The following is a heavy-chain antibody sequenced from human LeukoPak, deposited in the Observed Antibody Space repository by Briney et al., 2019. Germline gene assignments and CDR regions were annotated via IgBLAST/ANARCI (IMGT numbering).Heavy chain of an antibody. CDR3: ATPRYCSSTSCYYYYGMDV. J-gene: IGHJ6*02. CDR1: GFTFSSNY. V-gene: IGHV3-66*02. CDR2: IYSGGST. Sequence: GGSLRLSCAASGFTFSSNYMSWVRQAPGKGLEWVSVIYSGGSTYYADSVKGRFTISRDNSKNTLYLQMNSLRAEDTAVYYCATPRYCSSTSCYYYYGMDVWGQGTTVTVSS. D-gene: IGHD2-2*01.